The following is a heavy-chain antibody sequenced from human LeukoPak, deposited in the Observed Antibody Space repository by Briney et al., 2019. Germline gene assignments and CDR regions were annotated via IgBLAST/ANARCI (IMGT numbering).Heavy chain of an antibody. Sequence: PGGSLRLSRMGSGYSFTSHLISWVRQMPREGLEWVGRISPSDSYTNISPSYQGHVTISADKSINTAYLQWSSLKASDTAMYYCARHLRAYSSSWYFDYWGQGTLVTVST. V-gene: IGHV5-10-1*01. J-gene: IGHJ4*02. CDR3: ARHLRAYSSSWYFDY. CDR1: GYSFTSHL. CDR2: ISPSDSYT. D-gene: IGHD6-13*01.